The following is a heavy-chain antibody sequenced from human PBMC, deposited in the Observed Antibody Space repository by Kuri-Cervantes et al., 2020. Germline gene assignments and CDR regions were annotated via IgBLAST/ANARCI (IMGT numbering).Heavy chain of an antibody. J-gene: IGHJ2*01. V-gene: IGHV1-69*06. CDR1: GGTFSSYA. CDR2: IIPIFGTA. CDR3: AKKGYYYDSSGYSVSFSFDL. Sequence: SVKVSCKASGGTFSSYAISWVRQAPGQGLEWMGGIIPIFGTANYAQKFQGRVTITADKSTSTAYMELSSLRSEDTAVYYCAKKGYYYDSSGYSVSFSFDLWGRGTLVTVSS. D-gene: IGHD3-22*01.